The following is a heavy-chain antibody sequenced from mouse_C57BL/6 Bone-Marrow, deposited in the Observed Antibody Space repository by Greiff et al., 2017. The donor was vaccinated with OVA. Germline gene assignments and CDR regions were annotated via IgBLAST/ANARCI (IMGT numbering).Heavy chain of an antibody. CDR3: ARERDYYGNRFMDY. CDR1: GYTFTSYW. Sequence: QVQLQQPGAELVKPGASVKMSCKASGYTFTSYWITWVKQRPGQGLEWIGDIYPGSGSTNYNEKFKSKATLTVDTSSSTAYMQLSSLTSEDSAVYYCARERDYYGNRFMDYWGQGTSVTVSS. CDR2: IYPGSGST. D-gene: IGHD1-1*01. V-gene: IGHV1-55*01. J-gene: IGHJ4*01.